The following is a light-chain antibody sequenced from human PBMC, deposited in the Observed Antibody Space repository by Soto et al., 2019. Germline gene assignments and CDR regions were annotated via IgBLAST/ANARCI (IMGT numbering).Light chain of an antibody. Sequence: NFMLTQPHSVSGTPGKPVTISCTRSSGSIGSSYVQWYQQRPGSSPTTVIFEDNQRPTGGPVRFSGSIDSSSNSASLVISGLRTEDEADYYCQSYDTSQPLVFGGWTKLTVL. J-gene: IGLJ3*02. CDR2: EDN. CDR1: SGSIGSSY. CDR3: QSYDTSQPLV. V-gene: IGLV6-57*01.